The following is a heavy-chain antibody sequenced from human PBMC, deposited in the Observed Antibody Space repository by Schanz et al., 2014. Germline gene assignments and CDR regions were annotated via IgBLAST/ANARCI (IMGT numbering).Heavy chain of an antibody. D-gene: IGHD3-3*01. CDR2: INTGSGDT. Sequence: QVHLVQSGAEVKRPGASVKVSCKASEYSFTSYSMHWVRQAPGQRLEWMGWINTGSGDTKYSQNFRGRVTITRDTSASTAYMELSSLRSDDTAVYYCARSAGRDFWSGYYTRFDYWGQGTLVTVSS. V-gene: IGHV1-3*04. J-gene: IGHJ4*02. CDR3: ARSAGRDFWSGYYTRFDY. CDR1: EYSFTSYS.